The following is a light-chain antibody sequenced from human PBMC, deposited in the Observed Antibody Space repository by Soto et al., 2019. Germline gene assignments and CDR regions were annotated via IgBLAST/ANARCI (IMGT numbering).Light chain of an antibody. CDR1: QSISNY. J-gene: IGKJ2*01. V-gene: IGKV1-39*01. Sequence: DIQMTQSPSSLSASVGDRVTITCRASQSISNYLNWYQHKPGKAPNLLIYAASTLQSGVPSRFSGSRSGTDFTLTITHLQPEDFAAYYFQQSYSSPPTFGQGTNLDIK. CDR3: QQSYSSPPT. CDR2: AAS.